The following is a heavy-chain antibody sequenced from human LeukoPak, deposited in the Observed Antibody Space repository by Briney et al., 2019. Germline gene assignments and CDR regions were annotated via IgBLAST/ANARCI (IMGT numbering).Heavy chain of an antibody. CDR1: GFSFNNFA. D-gene: IGHD3-10*01. Sequence: VMLGGSLRLSCAASGFSFNNFAMSWVRQAPGKGLEWVSTIRGSGVGTFFADSVRGRFSISRDNSKNTLSLQMSSLRVDDTAVYFCAKEASNSGSFDGWGQGTLVTVSS. CDR3: AKEASNSGSFDG. CDR2: IRGSGVGT. V-gene: IGHV3-23*01. J-gene: IGHJ4*02.